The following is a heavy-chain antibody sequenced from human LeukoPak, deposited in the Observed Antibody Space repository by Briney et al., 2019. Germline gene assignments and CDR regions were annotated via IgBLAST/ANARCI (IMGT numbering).Heavy chain of an antibody. J-gene: IGHJ4*02. V-gene: IGHV1-18*01. Sequence: ASVEVSCKASGYTFTSYDIHWVRQATGQGLEWMGWMNPNSGNTNYAQKLQGRVTMTTDTSTSTAYMELRSLRSDDTAVYYCARVGVYCSSTSCPKGSSLDYWGQGTLVTVSS. CDR1: GYTFTSYD. CDR2: MNPNSGNT. CDR3: ARVGVYCSSTSCPKGSSLDY. D-gene: IGHD2-2*01.